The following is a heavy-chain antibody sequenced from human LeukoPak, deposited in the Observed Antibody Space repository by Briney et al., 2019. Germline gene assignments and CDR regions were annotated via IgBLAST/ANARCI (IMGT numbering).Heavy chain of an antibody. J-gene: IGHJ4*02. Sequence: GASVKVSCKASGYTFTSYYMHWVRQAPGQGLEWMGIINPSGGSTSYAQKFQGRVTMTRDTSTSTVYMKLSSLRSEDTAVYYCARGANPIYSSSYPCGYWGQGTLVTVSS. CDR2: INPSGGST. CDR3: ARGANPIYSSSYPCGY. V-gene: IGHV1-46*01. CDR1: GYTFTSYY. D-gene: IGHD6-13*01.